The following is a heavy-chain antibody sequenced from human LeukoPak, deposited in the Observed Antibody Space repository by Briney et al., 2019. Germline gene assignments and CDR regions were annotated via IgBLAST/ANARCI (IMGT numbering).Heavy chain of an antibody. D-gene: IGHD4-17*01. V-gene: IGHV3-21*01. CDR1: GFTFSSYA. Sequence: PGGSLRLSRAASGFTFSSYAMNWVRQAPGKGLEWVSSISSSSSYIYYAESLKGRFTISRDNAKNSLYLQMNSMRGEDTAVYYCARGRVTTGDYYYFYGMDVWGQGTTVTVSS. CDR2: ISSSSSYI. CDR3: ARGRVTTGDYYYFYGMDV. J-gene: IGHJ6*02.